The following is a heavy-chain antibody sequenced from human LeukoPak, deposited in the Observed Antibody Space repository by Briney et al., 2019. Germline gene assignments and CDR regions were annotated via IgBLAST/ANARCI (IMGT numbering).Heavy chain of an antibody. Sequence: PGGSLSLSWAASGFTFSSYWMSWVRQAPGKGLEWVANIKQDGSEKYYVDSVKGRFTISRDNAKNSLYLQMNSLRAEDTAVYYCAREQLAYYYYGMDVWGQGTTVTVSS. D-gene: IGHD6-13*01. J-gene: IGHJ6*02. CDR2: IKQDGSEK. V-gene: IGHV3-7*01. CDR1: GFTFSSYW. CDR3: AREQLAYYYYGMDV.